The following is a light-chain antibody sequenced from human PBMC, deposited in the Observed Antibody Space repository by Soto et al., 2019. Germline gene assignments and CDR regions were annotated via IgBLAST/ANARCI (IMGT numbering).Light chain of an antibody. CDR3: SSWDDNLDAEV. CDR2: TND. CDR1: SSNIGSNI. Sequence: QSVLTQPPSASGTPGQRVTISCSGSSSNIGSNIANWYQQLPGTAPKLLIYTNDQRPSGVPDRFSGSKSGTSASLAISGLQFEDEADYHCSSWDDNLDAEVFGAGTKVTVL. V-gene: IGLV1-44*01. J-gene: IGLJ1*01.